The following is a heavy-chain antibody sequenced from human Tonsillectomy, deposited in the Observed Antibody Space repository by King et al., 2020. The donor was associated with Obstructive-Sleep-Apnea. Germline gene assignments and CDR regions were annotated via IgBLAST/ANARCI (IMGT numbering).Heavy chain of an antibody. V-gene: IGHV4-34*01. J-gene: IGHJ5*02. Sequence: VQLQQWGAGLLKPSETLSLSCAVFGGSFTDHYWSWVRQPPGKGLEWIGEINHSGSTNHNPSLKSRVTISVDTSKNQFSLKLTSVTAADTAVYYCARGSGAAAVNWFDPWGQGTLVTVSS. CDR1: GGSFTDHY. D-gene: IGHD6-13*01. CDR3: ARGSGAAAVNWFDP. CDR2: INHSGST.